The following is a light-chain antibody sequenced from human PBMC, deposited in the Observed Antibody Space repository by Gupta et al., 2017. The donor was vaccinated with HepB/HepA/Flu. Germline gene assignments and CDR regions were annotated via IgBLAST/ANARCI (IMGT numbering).Light chain of an antibody. CDR3: QQSYSTIT. CDR2: AAS. V-gene: IGKV1-39*01. CDR1: QSISSY. J-gene: IGKJ5*01. Sequence: DIQMTQSPSSLSASVGDRVTITCRASQSISSYLNWYQQKPGKAPKLLIYAASSLQSGVPSRFSGSGSGTDFTLTSSRLQPEDFATYYCQQSYSTITSGQGTRLEIK.